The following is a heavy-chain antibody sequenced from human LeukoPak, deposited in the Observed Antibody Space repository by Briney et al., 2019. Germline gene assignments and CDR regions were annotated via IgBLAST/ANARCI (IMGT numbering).Heavy chain of an antibody. CDR2: FDPEDGET. Sequence: ASVKVSSTVSGYTLTELSMHWVRQAPGKGLEWMGGFDPEDGETIYAQKFQGRVTMTEDTSIDTAYMELSSLRSEDTAVYYCATPHYKWLVRGYYFDYWGQGTLVTVSS. V-gene: IGHV1-24*01. CDR3: ATPHYKWLVRGYYFDY. J-gene: IGHJ4*02. CDR1: GYTLTELS. D-gene: IGHD6-19*01.